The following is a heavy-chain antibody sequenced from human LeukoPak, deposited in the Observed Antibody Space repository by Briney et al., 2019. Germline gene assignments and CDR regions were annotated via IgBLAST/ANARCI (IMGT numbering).Heavy chain of an antibody. CDR3: ARNLRVAAAGTLIWDY. Sequence: SETLSLTCTVSGYSISSGYYWGWIRQPPGKGLEWIGSIYHSGSTYYNPSLKSRVTISVDTSKNQFSLKLSSVTAADTAVYYCARNLRVAAAGTLIWDYWGQGTLVTVSS. D-gene: IGHD6-13*01. CDR2: IYHSGST. CDR1: GYSISSGYY. V-gene: IGHV4-38-2*02. J-gene: IGHJ4*02.